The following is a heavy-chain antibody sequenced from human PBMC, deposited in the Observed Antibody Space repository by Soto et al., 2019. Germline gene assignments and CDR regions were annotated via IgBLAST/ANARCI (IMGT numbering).Heavy chain of an antibody. V-gene: IGHV3-23*01. CDR2: ISGSGGNT. J-gene: IGHJ4*02. CDR1: GFTFSSYA. Sequence: GGSLRLSCAASGFTFSSYAMSWVRQAPGKGLEWVSAISGSGGNTYYADSVKGRFTIYRDNSKDTLYLQMNSLRAEDTALYYCAKTPRYCSGGSCYGSYFDYWGQGTLVTVSS. D-gene: IGHD2-15*01. CDR3: AKTPRYCSGGSCYGSYFDY.